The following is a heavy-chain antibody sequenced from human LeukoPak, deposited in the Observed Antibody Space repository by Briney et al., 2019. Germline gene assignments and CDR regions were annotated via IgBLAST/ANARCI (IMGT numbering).Heavy chain of an antibody. D-gene: IGHD3-22*01. V-gene: IGHV3-7*01. CDR1: GFTFSGYW. J-gene: IGHJ4*02. CDR2: INLDGSVI. CDR3: ATSDDSSGSD. Sequence: LGGSLRLSCAASGFTFSGYWMSWVRQAPGKGLEWVANINLDGSVIHYVDSAKGRFTISRDNAKNSLYLQMNYLRAEDTALYYCATSDDSSGSDWGQGTLVTVSS.